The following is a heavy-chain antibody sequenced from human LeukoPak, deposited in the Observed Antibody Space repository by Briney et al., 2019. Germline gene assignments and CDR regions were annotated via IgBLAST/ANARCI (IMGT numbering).Heavy chain of an antibody. J-gene: IGHJ4*02. CDR1: GLSFGNYW. CDR2: INQDGSER. Sequence: GGVLRLSCVASGLSFGNYWMDWVRQAPGKGLDWVANINQDGSERYYVDSVKGRFSISRDNAKNSLYLQMNSLRAEDTAVYYCARDDFWSGYYPDYWGQGTLVTVSS. D-gene: IGHD3-3*01. V-gene: IGHV3-7*01. CDR3: ARDDFWSGYYPDY.